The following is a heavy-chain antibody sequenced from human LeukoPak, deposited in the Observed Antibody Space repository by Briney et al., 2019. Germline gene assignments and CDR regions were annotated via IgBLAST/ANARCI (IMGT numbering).Heavy chain of an antibody. CDR2: IIPILGIA. CDR1: GGTFSSYA. D-gene: IGHD6-13*01. Sequence: GASVKVSCKASGGTFSSYAISWVRQAPGQGLEWMGRIIPILGIANYAQKFQGRVTITADESTSTAYMELSSLRSEDTAVYYCARYSSSSWYRGYFDYWGQGTLVTVSS. J-gene: IGHJ4*02. V-gene: IGHV1-69*04. CDR3: ARYSSSSWYRGYFDY.